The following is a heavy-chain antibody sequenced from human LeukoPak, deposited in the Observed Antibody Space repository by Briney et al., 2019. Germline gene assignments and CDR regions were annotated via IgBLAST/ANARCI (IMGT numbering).Heavy chain of an antibody. V-gene: IGHV1-8*01. Sequence: ASVKVSCKASGYTFTSYDINWVRQATGQGLEWMGWMNPNSGNTGYAQKFQGRVTMTRNTSISTAYMELSSLRSEDTAVYYCAREAAAGPFNWFDPWGQGTLVTASS. D-gene: IGHD6-13*01. CDR2: MNPNSGNT. CDR3: AREAAAGPFNWFDP. J-gene: IGHJ5*02. CDR1: GYTFTSYD.